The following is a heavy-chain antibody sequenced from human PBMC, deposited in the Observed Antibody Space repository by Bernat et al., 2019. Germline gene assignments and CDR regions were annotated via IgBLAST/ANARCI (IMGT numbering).Heavy chain of an antibody. CDR1: GGSVSSGTHY. Sequence: QVQLQESGPGLVKPSETLSLTCTVSGGSVSSGTHYWSWVRQPPGKGLEWIGYIYYSGSTNYNPSLKSRVTISVDTSKNQFSLKLSSVTAADTAVYYCARGRNMLTYDYWGQGTLVTVSS. V-gene: IGHV4-61*01. D-gene: IGHD2-8*01. J-gene: IGHJ4*02. CDR2: IYYSGST. CDR3: ARGRNMLTYDY.